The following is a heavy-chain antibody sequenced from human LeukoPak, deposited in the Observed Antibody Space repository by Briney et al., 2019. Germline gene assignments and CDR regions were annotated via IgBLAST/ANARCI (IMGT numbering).Heavy chain of an antibody. CDR2: IFHSGST. CDR3: ARVLGGSNFDN. V-gene: IGHV4-4*02. J-gene: IGHJ4*02. Sequence: SGTLSLTCAVSGGSLSSTNWWSWVRQPPGKGLEWIGEIFHSGSTNYNPSLKSLVAISVDKSKNQFSLKLSSVTAADTAVYYCARVLGGSNFDNWGQGTLVTVSS. D-gene: IGHD2-15*01. CDR1: GGSLSSTNW.